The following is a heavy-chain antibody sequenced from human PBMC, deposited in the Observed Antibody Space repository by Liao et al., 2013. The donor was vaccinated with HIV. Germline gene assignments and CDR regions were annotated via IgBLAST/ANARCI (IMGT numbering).Heavy chain of an antibody. CDR2: IFTSGKT. J-gene: IGHJ5*02. Sequence: QVQLHESGPGLVKPSQTLSLSCTVSGASISSGSYYWNWIRQPAGKGLEWIGRIFTSGKTNYSPSLTSRVTISLDTSNNHFSLKLSSVTAADTAVYFCARDKTHDSSGYYPSWFDPWGQGSLVTVSS. D-gene: IGHD3-22*01. CDR3: ARDKTHDSSGYYPSWFDP. CDR1: GASISSGSYY. V-gene: IGHV4-61*02.